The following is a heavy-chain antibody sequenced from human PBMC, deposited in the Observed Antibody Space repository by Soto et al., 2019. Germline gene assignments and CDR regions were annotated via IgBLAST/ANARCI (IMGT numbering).Heavy chain of an antibody. J-gene: IGHJ6*02. D-gene: IGHD6-19*01. Sequence: QVQLVQSGAEVKKPGSSVKVSCKASGGTFSSYAISWVRQAPGQGLEWMGGIIPIFGTANYAQKFQGRVTITADESTSTAYRELSSLRSEDTAVYYCARDEQWLGYYYYYGMDVWGQGTTVTVSS. V-gene: IGHV1-69*01. CDR3: ARDEQWLGYYYYYGMDV. CDR1: GGTFSSYA. CDR2: IIPIFGTA.